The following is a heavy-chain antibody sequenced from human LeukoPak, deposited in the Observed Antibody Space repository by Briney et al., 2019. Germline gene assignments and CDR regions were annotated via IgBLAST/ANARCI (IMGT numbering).Heavy chain of an antibody. J-gene: IGHJ1*01. CDR1: GFTFSSYC. V-gene: IGHV3-74*01. D-gene: IGHD3-22*01. Sequence: PGGSLRLSCAASGFTFSSYCMHWVRQAPGKGLVWVSRIKSDGSTRYTDSVKGRVTISRDNAKNTVSLQMSSLRAEDTGVYYCARAPSEIGGYYPEYFRHWGQGTLVIASS. CDR2: IKSDGST. CDR3: ARAPSEIGGYYPEYFRH.